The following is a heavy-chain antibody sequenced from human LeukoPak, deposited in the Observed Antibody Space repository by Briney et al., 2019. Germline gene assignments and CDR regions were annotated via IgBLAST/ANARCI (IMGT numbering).Heavy chain of an antibody. V-gene: IGHV3-30-3*01. Sequence: PGGSLRLSCAASGFTFSSYAIHWVRQAPGKGPEWLARISYDGSDKYYAHSVKGRFTISRDNAKNSLYLQMNSLRAEDTAVYYCARGGGSYYDYWGQGTLVTVSS. J-gene: IGHJ4*02. CDR3: ARGGGSYYDY. CDR1: GFTFSSYA. D-gene: IGHD1-26*01. CDR2: ISYDGSDK.